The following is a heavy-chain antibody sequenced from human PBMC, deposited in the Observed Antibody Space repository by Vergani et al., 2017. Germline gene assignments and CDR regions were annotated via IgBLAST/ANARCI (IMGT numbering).Heavy chain of an antibody. Sequence: QVQLQQWGAGLLKPSETLSLTCAVYGGSFSGYYWSWIRQPPGKGLEWIGEINHSGSTNYNPSLKSRVTISVDTSKNQFSLKLSSVTAADTAVYYCERAKQWRRQNFDYWGQGTLVTVSS. CDR2: INHSGST. CDR1: GGSFSGYY. CDR3: ERAKQWRRQNFDY. V-gene: IGHV4-34*01. J-gene: IGHJ4*02. D-gene: IGHD6-19*01.